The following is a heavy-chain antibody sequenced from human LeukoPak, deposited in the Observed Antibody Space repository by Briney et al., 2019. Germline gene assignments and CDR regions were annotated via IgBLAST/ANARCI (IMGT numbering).Heavy chain of an antibody. CDR2: TSAHNGDI. D-gene: IGHD2-15*01. J-gene: IGHJ4*02. CDR1: GYTFTNYG. V-gene: IGHV1-18*01. CDR3: ARGDYCSGGSCYSGSFDY. Sequence: GASVKVSCKASGYTFTNYGITWVRQAPGQGLEWMGWTSAHNGDIKYAQKFQGRVTMTTDTSTTTAYMELRSLRPDDTAVYYCARGDYCSGGSCYSGSFDYWGQGTLVTVSS.